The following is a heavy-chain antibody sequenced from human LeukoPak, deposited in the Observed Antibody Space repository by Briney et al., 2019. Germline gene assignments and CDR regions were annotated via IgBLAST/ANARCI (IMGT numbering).Heavy chain of an antibody. Sequence: GGSLRLSCAASGFTVSSNYMSWVRQAPGKGLEWVSVIYSGGSTYYADSVKGRFTISRDNSKNTLYLQMNSLRAEDTAVYYCARVSDSSGYSLVDYWGQGTLVTVSS. CDR2: IYSGGST. V-gene: IGHV3-53*01. J-gene: IGHJ4*02. CDR3: ARVSDSSGYSLVDY. D-gene: IGHD3-22*01. CDR1: GFTVSSNY.